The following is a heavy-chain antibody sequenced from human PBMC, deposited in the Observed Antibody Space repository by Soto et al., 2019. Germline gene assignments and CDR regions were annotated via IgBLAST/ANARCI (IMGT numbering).Heavy chain of an antibody. D-gene: IGHD3-22*01. V-gene: IGHV3-21*01. CDR1: GFTFSDYI. CDR2: ITGDSGDI. CDR3: ARSRSYYAISGYSYNFDS. J-gene: IGHJ4*02. Sequence: GGPLRLSREASGFTFSDYIMNGVRQAKGKWLEWVSSITGDSGDIYYAYSVKGLFTISRDNAKNSLHPLMKSLRVEDTAVFYCARSRSYYAISGYSYNFDSWRQGTLVTVSS.